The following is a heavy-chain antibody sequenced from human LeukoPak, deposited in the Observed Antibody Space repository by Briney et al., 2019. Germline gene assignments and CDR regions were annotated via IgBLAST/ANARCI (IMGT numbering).Heavy chain of an antibody. D-gene: IGHD5-12*01. CDR3: ARGARNWFDP. CDR2: ISTYSGDT. J-gene: IGHJ5*02. V-gene: IGHV1-18*01. CDR1: GYTFTSYG. Sequence: ASEKVSRKASGYTFTSYGITWVRQAPGQGLEWMGWISTYSGDTNYAQKLQGRVTMTTDTSTSTAYMELRSLRSDDTAVYYCARGARNWFDPWGQGTLVTVSS.